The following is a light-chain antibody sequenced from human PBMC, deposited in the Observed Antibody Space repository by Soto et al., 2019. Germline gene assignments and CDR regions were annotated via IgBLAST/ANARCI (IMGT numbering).Light chain of an antibody. CDR3: QQYVHKIT. Sequence: DIQMTQSPSSLSASVGDRVTITCQASQGISNHLHWYQQKPGKAPELLIYDASNLETGVPSRFSGSGSGADFTFTISSLQPDDIATYYCQQYVHKITFGGGTKVDIK. CDR2: DAS. CDR1: QGISNH. V-gene: IGKV1-33*01. J-gene: IGKJ4*01.